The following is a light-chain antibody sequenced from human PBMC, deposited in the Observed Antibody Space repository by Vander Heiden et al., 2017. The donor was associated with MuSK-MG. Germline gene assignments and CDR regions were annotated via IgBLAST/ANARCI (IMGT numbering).Light chain of an antibody. CDR3: QNYNSAPVT. V-gene: IGKV1-27*01. J-gene: IGKJ3*01. CDR1: QGISNY. CDR2: AAS. Sequence: IEVPQSPSSLSASVGDRVTITCRASQGISNYLACYQQKPGKVPKLLIYAASTLQSGVPSRFSGSGSGTDFTLTISSLQPEDVATYYCQNYNSAPVTFGPGTKVDIK.